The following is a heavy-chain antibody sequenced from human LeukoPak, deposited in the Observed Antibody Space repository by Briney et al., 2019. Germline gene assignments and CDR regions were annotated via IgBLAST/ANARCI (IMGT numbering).Heavy chain of an antibody. CDR2: INPSGGST. D-gene: IGHD3-10*01. V-gene: IGHV1-46*01. J-gene: IGHJ5*02. CDR3: ARDGFRYFGSGSYYVGSWFDP. Sequence: ASVKVSCKASGYTFTSYYMHWVRQAPGQGLEWMGIINPSGGSTSYAQKFQGRVTMTTDTSTSTACMELRSLRSDDTAVYYCARDGFRYFGSGSYYVGSWFDPWGQGTLVTVSS. CDR1: GYTFTSYY.